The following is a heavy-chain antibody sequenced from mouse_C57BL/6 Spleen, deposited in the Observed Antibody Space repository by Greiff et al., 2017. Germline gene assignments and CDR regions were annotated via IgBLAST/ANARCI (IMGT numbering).Heavy chain of an antibody. V-gene: IGHV5-17*01. D-gene: IGHD2-4*01. Sequence: EVMLVESGGGLVKPGGSLKLSCAASGFTFSDYGMHWVRQAPEKGLEWVAYISSGSSTIYYSDTVKGRFTISRDNAKNTLFLQMTSLRSADTAMYYCSRPSYDYDVSMDYWGQGTSVTVSS. CDR1: GFTFSDYG. CDR3: SRPSYDYDVSMDY. CDR2: ISSGSSTI. J-gene: IGHJ4*01.